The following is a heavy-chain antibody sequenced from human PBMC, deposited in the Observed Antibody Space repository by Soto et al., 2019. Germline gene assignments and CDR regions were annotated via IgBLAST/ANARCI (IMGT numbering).Heavy chain of an antibody. CDR1: GFTFSSYD. CDR3: ARDPGYSYGPPDY. J-gene: IGHJ4*02. D-gene: IGHD5-18*01. CDR2: ISYDGSNK. Sequence: GGSLRLSCAASGFTFSSYDMHWVRQAPGKGLEWVAVISYDGSNKYYADSVKGRFTISRDNAKNSLYLQMNSLRDEDTAVYYCARDPGYSYGPPDYWGQGTLVTSPQ. V-gene: IGHV3-30*03.